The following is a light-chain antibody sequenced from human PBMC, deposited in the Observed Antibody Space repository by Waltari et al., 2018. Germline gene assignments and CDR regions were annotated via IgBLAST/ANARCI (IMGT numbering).Light chain of an antibody. CDR1: QSVLYSFDTKNH. CDR3: QQYYDIPFT. J-gene: IGKJ3*01. V-gene: IGKV4-1*01. CDR2: WAS. Sequence: DIVMTQSPDSLAVSLVDRATINCRSSQSVLYSFDTKNHLAWYQQKPGQPPKVLIYWASTRESGVPDRFSGSGSGTDFSLTISSLQAEDVAVYYCQQYYDIPFTFGPGTKVEIK.